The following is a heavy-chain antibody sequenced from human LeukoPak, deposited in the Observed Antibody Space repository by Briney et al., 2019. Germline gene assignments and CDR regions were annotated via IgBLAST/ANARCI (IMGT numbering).Heavy chain of an antibody. CDR3: TKGGEWLVASAYYYYYMDV. J-gene: IGHJ6*03. CDR2: LSSSGGST. V-gene: IGHV3-23*01. D-gene: IGHD6-19*01. Sequence: GGSLRLPCAASGFTFSSYAMSWVRQAPGKGLEWVSALSSSGGSTYYADSVKGRFTISRDNSKNTLYLQMNSLRAEDTAVYYCTKGGEWLVASAYYYYYMDVWGKGTTVTISS. CDR1: GFTFSSYA.